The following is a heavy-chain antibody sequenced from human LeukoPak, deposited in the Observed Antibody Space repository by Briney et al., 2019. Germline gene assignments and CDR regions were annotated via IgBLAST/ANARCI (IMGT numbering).Heavy chain of an antibody. V-gene: IGHV3-30-3*01. J-gene: IGHJ4*02. CDR1: GFTFSSYA. Sequence: GRSLRLSCAASGFTFSSYAMHWVRQAPGKGLEWVAVISYDGSNKYYAASVKGRFTISRDNSKNTLYLQMNSLRAEDTAVYYCAREAVGGVVVPAATTPCYWGQGTLVTVSS. D-gene: IGHD2-2*01. CDR2: ISYDGSNK. CDR3: AREAVGGVVVPAATTPCY.